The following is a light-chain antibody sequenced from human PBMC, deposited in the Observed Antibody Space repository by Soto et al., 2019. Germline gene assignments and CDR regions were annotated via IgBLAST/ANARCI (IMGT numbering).Light chain of an antibody. CDR3: SSYTSSSTLWV. CDR1: SGDVGGYNY. CDR2: EVT. J-gene: IGLJ3*02. Sequence: QSALTQPASVSGSPGQSITISCTGTSGDVGGYNYVSWYQQHPGKAPKLMIYEVTNRPSGVSNRFSGSQSGNTASLTISGRQAEDEADYYCSSYTSSSTLWVFGGGTKLTVL. V-gene: IGLV2-14*01.